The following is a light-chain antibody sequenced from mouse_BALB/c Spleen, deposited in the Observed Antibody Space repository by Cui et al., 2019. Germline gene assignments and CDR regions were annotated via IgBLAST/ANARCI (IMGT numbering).Light chain of an antibody. CDR3: HQWSSYPWT. J-gene: IGKJ1*01. Sequence: QIVLTQSPATMSASLGEEITLTCSASSSVSYMHWYQQKSGTSPKHLIYSTSNLASGVPSRFSGSGSGTFYSLTISSVEAEDAADYYCHQWSSYPWTFGGGTKLEIK. CDR1: SSVSY. V-gene: IGKV4-80*01. CDR2: STS.